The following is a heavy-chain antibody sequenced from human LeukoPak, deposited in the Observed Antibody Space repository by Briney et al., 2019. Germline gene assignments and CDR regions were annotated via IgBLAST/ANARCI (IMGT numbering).Heavy chain of an antibody. CDR3: ARRATYCYDSSGYFETYYFDY. J-gene: IGHJ4*02. V-gene: IGHV4-34*01. CDR2: INHSGST. CDR1: GGSFSGYY. Sequence: SETLSLTCTVYGGSFSGYYWSWIRQSPGNRLEWIGEINHSGSTNYNPSLKSRVTISVDTSKNQFSLKLSSVTAADTAVYYCARRATYCYDSSGYFETYYFDYWGQGTLVTVSS. D-gene: IGHD3-22*01.